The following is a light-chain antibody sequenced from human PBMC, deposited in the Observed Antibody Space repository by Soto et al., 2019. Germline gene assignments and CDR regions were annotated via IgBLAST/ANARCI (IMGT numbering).Light chain of an antibody. V-gene: IGKV3-15*01. Sequence: VMTQSPAILSLSPGERATLSCRASLSVSTNVAWYQQIPGQTPRLLIYGASTRATGIPVRFSGSGSGTEFTLTISSLQCEDFAVYYCHQYDGGPYTFGQGTKVEI. CDR2: GAS. J-gene: IGKJ2*01. CDR3: HQYDGGPYT. CDR1: LSVSTN.